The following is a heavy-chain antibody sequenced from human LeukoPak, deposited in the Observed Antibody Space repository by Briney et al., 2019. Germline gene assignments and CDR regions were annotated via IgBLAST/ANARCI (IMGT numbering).Heavy chain of an antibody. Sequence: SETLSLTCTVSDGSISGHYWNWIRQPAGKGLEWIGRIYTSGSTNYNPSLKSRVTMSVDTSKNQFSLKLSSVTAADTAVYYCARDRGVRGGSYGTWFDPWGQGTLVTVSS. J-gene: IGHJ5*02. D-gene: IGHD1-26*01. V-gene: IGHV4-4*07. CDR2: IYTSGST. CDR3: ARDRGVRGGSYGTWFDP. CDR1: DGSISGHY.